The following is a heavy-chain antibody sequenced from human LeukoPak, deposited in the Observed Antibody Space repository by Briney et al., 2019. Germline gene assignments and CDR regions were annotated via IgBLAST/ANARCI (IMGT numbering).Heavy chain of an antibody. Sequence: PGGSLRLSCAASGFTFSSYAMSWVRQAPGKGLEWVSAISGSGGSTYYADSVKGRFTISRDNSKNTLYLQMNSLRAEDTAVYYCAKDHDGVLRFLVDYWGQGTLVTVSS. J-gene: IGHJ4*02. V-gene: IGHV3-23*01. CDR2: ISGSGGST. CDR3: AKDHDGVLRFLVDY. D-gene: IGHD3-3*01. CDR1: GFTFSSYA.